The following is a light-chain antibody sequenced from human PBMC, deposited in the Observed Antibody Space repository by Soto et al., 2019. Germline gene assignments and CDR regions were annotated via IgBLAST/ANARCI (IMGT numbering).Light chain of an antibody. J-gene: IGLJ3*02. CDR3: HSYESNNVV. Sequence: NFMLTQPNSVSESPGKTVIISCTRSSGSIASNYVQWYQQRPGSAPTIVIYEDNQRPSGVPDRFSGSVDSFSNSASLTISGLKTEDEADYYCHSYESNNVVFGGGTKVTVL. V-gene: IGLV6-57*03. CDR2: EDN. CDR1: SGSIASNY.